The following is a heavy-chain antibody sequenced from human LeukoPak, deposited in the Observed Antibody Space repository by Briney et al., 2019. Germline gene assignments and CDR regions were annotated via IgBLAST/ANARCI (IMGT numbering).Heavy chain of an antibody. Sequence: GASVKVSCKASGYTFNNQYMYWVRQAPGQGLEWMGVINPSGGSTSYAQKFQGRVTMTRDTSTRTVYMEVNSLRSEDTAVYYCVRQGTYSSAIGMGYWGQGTLVTVSS. CDR2: INPSGGST. CDR3: VRQGTYSSAIGMGY. V-gene: IGHV1-46*02. D-gene: IGHD6-19*01. J-gene: IGHJ4*02. CDR1: GYTFNNQY.